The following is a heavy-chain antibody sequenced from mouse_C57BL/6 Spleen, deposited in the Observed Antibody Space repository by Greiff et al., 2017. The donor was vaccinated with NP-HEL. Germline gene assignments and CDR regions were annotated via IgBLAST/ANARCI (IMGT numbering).Heavy chain of an antibody. Sequence: EVQLQQSGPELVKPGASVKISCKASGYSFTDYYMNWVKQSPGKSLEWIGVIDPNYGTTSYNQKFKGKATLTVDTSSSTAYMQLSSLTSEYSAVYYCARGDGSSYGYFDVWGTGTTVTVAS. J-gene: IGHJ1*03. CDR3: ARGDGSSYGYFDV. D-gene: IGHD1-1*01. CDR2: IDPNYGTT. V-gene: IGHV1-39*01. CDR1: GYSFTDYY.